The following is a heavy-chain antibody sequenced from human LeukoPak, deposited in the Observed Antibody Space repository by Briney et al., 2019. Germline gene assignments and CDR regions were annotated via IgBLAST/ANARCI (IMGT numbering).Heavy chain of an antibody. D-gene: IGHD3-10*01. V-gene: IGHV1-2*04. J-gene: IGHJ3*02. CDR3: ARGITMVRGVIITDAFDI. Sequence: GASVKVSCKASGYTFTSYDINWVRQAPGQGLEWMGWINPNSGGTNYAQKFQGWVTMTRDTSISTAYMELSRLRSGDTAVYYCARGITMVRGVIITDAFDIWGQGTMVTVSS. CDR1: GYTFTSYD. CDR2: INPNSGGT.